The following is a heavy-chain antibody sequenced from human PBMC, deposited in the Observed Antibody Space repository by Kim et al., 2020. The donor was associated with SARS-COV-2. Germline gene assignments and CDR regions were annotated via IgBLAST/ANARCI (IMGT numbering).Heavy chain of an antibody. J-gene: IGHJ4*02. V-gene: IGHV4-34*01. D-gene: IGHD4-17*01. CDR3: ASLMTTAGDHTDY. Sequence: YNPSRKSRVTRSVDTSKNHFYLKLGSVTAADTSVYYCASLMTTAGDHTDYWGQGTLVTVSS.